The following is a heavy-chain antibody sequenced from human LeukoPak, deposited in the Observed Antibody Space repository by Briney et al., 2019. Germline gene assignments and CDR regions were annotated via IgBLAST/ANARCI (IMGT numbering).Heavy chain of an antibody. CDR1: GFTFSSYW. J-gene: IGHJ6*02. Sequence: GGSLRLSCAASGFTFSSYWMSWVRQAPGKGLEWVANIKQDGSEKYYVDSVKGRFTISRDNAKNSLYLQMNSLGAEDTAVYYCARDQVVAATLDYYYYYGMDVWGQGTTVTVSS. D-gene: IGHD2-15*01. CDR3: ARDQVVAATLDYYYYYGMDV. V-gene: IGHV3-7*01. CDR2: IKQDGSEK.